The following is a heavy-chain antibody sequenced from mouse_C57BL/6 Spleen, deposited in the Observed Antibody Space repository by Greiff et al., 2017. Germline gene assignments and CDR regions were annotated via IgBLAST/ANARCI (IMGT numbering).Heavy chain of an antibody. V-gene: IGHV1-81*01. CDR2: IYPRSGNT. CDR3: ARWVEIYYYGSSDFGY. CDR1: GYTFTSYG. Sequence: VQLQQSGAELARPGASVKLSCKASGYTFTSYGISWVKQRTGQGLEWIGEIYPRSGNTYYNEKFKGKATLTADKSSSTAYMELRSLTSEDSAVYFCARWVEIYYYGSSDFGYWGQGTTLTVSS. J-gene: IGHJ2*01. D-gene: IGHD1-1*01.